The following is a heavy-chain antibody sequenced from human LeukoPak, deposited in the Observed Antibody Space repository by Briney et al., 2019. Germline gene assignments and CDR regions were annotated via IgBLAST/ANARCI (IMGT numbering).Heavy chain of an antibody. Sequence: ASVKVSCKASGYTFTSYGISWVRQAPGQGLEWMGWISAYNGNTNYAQKLQGRVTMPTDTSTSTAYMELRSLRSDDTAVYYCARDRDYCSSTSCYADNWFDPWGQGTLVTVSS. V-gene: IGHV1-18*01. J-gene: IGHJ5*02. D-gene: IGHD2-2*01. CDR2: ISAYNGNT. CDR3: ARDRDYCSSTSCYADNWFDP. CDR1: GYTFTSYG.